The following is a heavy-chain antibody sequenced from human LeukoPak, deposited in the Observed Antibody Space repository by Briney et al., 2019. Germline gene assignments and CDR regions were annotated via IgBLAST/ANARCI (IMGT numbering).Heavy chain of an antibody. CDR1: GGSISTYY. CDR2: INYSGST. Sequence: SETLSLTCTVSGGSISTYYWSWIRQPPGKGLEWIAYINYSGSTNYNPSLKSRLTISIDTSKNQFSLKLSSVTAADTAVYYCARGVYIAAAQYAYWGQGTLVTVSS. CDR3: ARGVYIAAAQYAY. J-gene: IGHJ4*02. V-gene: IGHV4-59*01. D-gene: IGHD6-13*01.